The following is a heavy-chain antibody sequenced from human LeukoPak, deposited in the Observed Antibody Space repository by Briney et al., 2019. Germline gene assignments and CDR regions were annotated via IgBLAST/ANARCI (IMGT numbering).Heavy chain of an antibody. J-gene: IGHJ4*02. Sequence: GGSLRLSCAASGFTFSSYAMHWVRQAPGKGLEWVAVISYDGSNKYYADSVKGRFSISRDNSKNTLYLQMNSLRAEDTAVYYCARRYDGFDYWGQGTLVTVSS. V-gene: IGHV3-30-3*01. D-gene: IGHD3-3*01. CDR3: ARRYDGFDY. CDR2: ISYDGSNK. CDR1: GFTFSSYA.